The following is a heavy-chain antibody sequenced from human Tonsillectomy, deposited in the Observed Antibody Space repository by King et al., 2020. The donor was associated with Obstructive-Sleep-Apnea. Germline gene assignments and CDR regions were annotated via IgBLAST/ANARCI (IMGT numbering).Heavy chain of an antibody. CDR2: ISRSSSYI. J-gene: IGHJ5*02. D-gene: IGHD3-9*01. CDR3: ARGGELRYFDWLP. Sequence: VQLVESGGGLVKPGGSLRLSCAASGFTFSNYGMNWVRQAPGRGLEWVSSISRSSSYIYYADSVKGRFTISRDNAKNSLYLQMNSLRAEDTAVYYCARGGELRYFDWLPGGEGTLVTAS. CDR1: GFTFSNYG. V-gene: IGHV3-21*01.